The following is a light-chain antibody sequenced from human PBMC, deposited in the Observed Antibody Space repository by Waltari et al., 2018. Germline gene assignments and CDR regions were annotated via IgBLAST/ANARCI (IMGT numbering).Light chain of an antibody. J-gene: IGLJ3*02. Sequence: QSVLTQPPSMSRAPGQKVTISCTCRSSNFGAGYDAHWYQQFPGAAPKLLIFGNTNRASGVPGRFSGSKSGTSASLAIAGLQSEDEAVYYCQSFDNNLSGSVFGGGTKLTVL. CDR2: GNT. V-gene: IGLV1-40*01. CDR1: SSNFGAGYD. CDR3: QSFDNNLSGSV.